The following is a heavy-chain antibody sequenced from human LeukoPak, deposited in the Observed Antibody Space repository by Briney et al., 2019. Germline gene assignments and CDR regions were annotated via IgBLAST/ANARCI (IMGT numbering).Heavy chain of an antibody. J-gene: IGHJ6*02. Sequence: GGSLRLSCTASGFTFNKYYMSWVRQAPGKGLEWVSYISSSSSTIYYADSVKGRFTISRDDAKNSLYLQMNGLRAEDTAVYYCARGALWFGSSSSEDYGMDVWGQGTTVTVSS. CDR1: GFTFNKYY. V-gene: IGHV3-48*04. D-gene: IGHD3-10*01. CDR2: ISSSSSTI. CDR3: ARGALWFGSSSSEDYGMDV.